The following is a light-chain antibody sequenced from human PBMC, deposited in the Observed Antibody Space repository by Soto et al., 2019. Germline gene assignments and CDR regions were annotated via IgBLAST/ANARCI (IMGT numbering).Light chain of an antibody. CDR1: SSDVGGYNY. V-gene: IGLV2-8*01. Sequence: QSARTKPPSASGSPGQSVTISCTGTSSDVGGYNYVSWYQHHPGKAPKLMIYEVSKRPSGVPDRFSGSKSGNTASLTVTGVQAEDEADYYCSSYAGSNNFVFGTGTKVTVL. CDR3: SSYAGSNNFV. CDR2: EVS. J-gene: IGLJ1*01.